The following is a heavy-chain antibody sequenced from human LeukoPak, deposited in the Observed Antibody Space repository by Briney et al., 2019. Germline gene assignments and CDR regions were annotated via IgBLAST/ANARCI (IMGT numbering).Heavy chain of an antibody. D-gene: IGHD4-23*01. Sequence: GGSLRLSCAASGFTFSSYAMSWVRQAPGKGLEWVSAISGSGGSTYYADSVKGRFTISRDNSKNTLYLQMNSLRAEDTAVYYCATQIGGHSGPFDYWGQGTLVAVSS. J-gene: IGHJ4*02. CDR3: ATQIGGHSGPFDY. CDR1: GFTFSSYA. CDR2: ISGSGGST. V-gene: IGHV3-23*01.